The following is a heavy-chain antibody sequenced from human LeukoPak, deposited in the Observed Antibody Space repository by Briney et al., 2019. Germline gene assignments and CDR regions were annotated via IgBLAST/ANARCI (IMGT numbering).Heavy chain of an antibody. CDR2: IYWDDDK. J-gene: IGHJ4*02. Sequence: ESGPTLVNPTQTLTLTCTFSGFSLYSSGVGVGWIHQPPGKAPEWLAVIYWDDDKRYNPSLRSRLTMSKDASKSQVFLVISNMDPVDTATYYCAHRRPGHLTGWDNSYFDNWGPGTLVTVSS. D-gene: IGHD1/OR15-1a*01. V-gene: IGHV2-5*02. CDR1: GFSLYSSGVG. CDR3: AHRRPGHLTGWDNSYFDN.